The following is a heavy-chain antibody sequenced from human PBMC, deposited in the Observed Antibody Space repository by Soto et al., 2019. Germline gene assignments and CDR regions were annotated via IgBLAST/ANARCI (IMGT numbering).Heavy chain of an antibody. CDR2: ISGSGGST. Sequence: EVQLLESGGGLVQPGGSLRLSCAASGFTFSSYAMSWVRQAPGKGLEWVSAISGSGGSTYYADSVKGRFTISRDNSKNTLYLQMNSLRAEDTAVYYWAKDHNDFWSGYRDYWGQGTLVTVSS. V-gene: IGHV3-23*01. CDR1: GFTFSSYA. J-gene: IGHJ4*02. CDR3: AKDHNDFWSGYRDY. D-gene: IGHD3-3*01.